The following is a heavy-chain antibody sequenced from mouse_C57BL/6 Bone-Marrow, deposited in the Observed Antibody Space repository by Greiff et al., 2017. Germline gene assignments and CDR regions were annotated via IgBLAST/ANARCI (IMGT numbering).Heavy chain of an antibody. Sequence: VKLQQSGAELARPGASVKLSCKASGYTFTSYGISWVKQRTGQGLEWIGEIYPRSGNTYYNEKFKGKAILTADKSSSTAYMELRSLTSEDSAVYFCGGWMGDYWGQGTTLTVSS. CDR3: GGWMGDY. D-gene: IGHD1-1*02. CDR2: IYPRSGNT. V-gene: IGHV1-81*01. J-gene: IGHJ2*01. CDR1: GYTFTSYG.